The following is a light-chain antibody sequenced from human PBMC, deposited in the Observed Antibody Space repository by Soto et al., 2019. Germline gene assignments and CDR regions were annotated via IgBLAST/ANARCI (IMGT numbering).Light chain of an antibody. CDR2: KAS. V-gene: IGKV1-5*03. J-gene: IGKJ4*01. CDR3: QQYNSYSPLN. Sequence: IQMPTSPYTLPASVWDRATITFRSNQSISTWLAWYQQKPGKAPNLLIYKASRLETGVPSRFSGSGSGTEFTLTIKFLQPDDFATYYCQQYNSYSPLNFGGGTKGDIK. CDR1: QSISTW.